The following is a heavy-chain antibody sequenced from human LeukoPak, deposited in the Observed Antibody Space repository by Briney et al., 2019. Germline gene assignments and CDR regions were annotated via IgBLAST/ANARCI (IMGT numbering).Heavy chain of an antibody. J-gene: IGHJ6*03. CDR2: IYYSGST. CDR3: ARDSRGYSYGTNYYYYYMDV. Sequence: SETLSLTCTVSGGSISSHYWSWIRQPPGKGLEWIGYIYYSGSTNYNPSLKSRVTISVDTSKNQFSLKLRSVTAADTAVYYCARDSRGYSYGTNYYYYYMDVWGKGTTVTVSS. V-gene: IGHV4-59*11. CDR1: GGSISSHY. D-gene: IGHD5-18*01.